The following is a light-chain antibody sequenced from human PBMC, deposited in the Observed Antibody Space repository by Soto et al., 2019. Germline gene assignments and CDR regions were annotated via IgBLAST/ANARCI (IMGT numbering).Light chain of an antibody. Sequence: QSALTQPASVSGSPGQSITISCTGTSSDVDGYNYVSWYQYHPGKAPKLMIYDVNNRPSGASNRFSGSKSGNTASLTISGLQAEDEADYYCSSFTIRRNTVIFGGGTKVTVL. CDR1: SSDVDGYNY. CDR2: DVN. J-gene: IGLJ2*01. V-gene: IGLV2-14*01. CDR3: SSFTIRRNTVI.